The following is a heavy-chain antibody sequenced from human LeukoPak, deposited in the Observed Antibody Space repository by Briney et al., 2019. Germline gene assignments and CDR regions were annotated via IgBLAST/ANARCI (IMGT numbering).Heavy chain of an antibody. Sequence: ASVKVSCKASGYTFTSYDINWVRQATGQGLEWMGWMNPKSGNTGYAQKFQGRVTMTRSTSVSTAYMELSSLRSEDTAVYYCARPYYYDSSGLPYFDYWGQGTLVTVSS. CDR1: GYTFTSYD. D-gene: IGHD3-22*01. V-gene: IGHV1-8*01. CDR2: MNPKSGNT. CDR3: ARPYYYDSSGLPYFDY. J-gene: IGHJ4*02.